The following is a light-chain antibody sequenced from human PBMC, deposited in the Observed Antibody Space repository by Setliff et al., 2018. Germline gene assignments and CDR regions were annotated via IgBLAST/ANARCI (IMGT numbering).Light chain of an antibody. CDR1: ASNIGLNY. CDR3: AAWDETLKDIL. V-gene: IGLV1-51*01. Sequence: QSVLTQPPSVSAAPGQSVVISCSGGASNIGLNYVSWYQQFPGTVPKLVIYDNYKRPSGIPDRFSGSRSGTSGTLVITGLQTGDEADYYCAAWDETLKDILFGGGTKVTV. J-gene: IGLJ2*01. CDR2: DNY.